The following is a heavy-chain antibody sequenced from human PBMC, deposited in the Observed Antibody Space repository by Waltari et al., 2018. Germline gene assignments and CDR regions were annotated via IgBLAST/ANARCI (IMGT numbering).Heavy chain of an antibody. V-gene: IGHV4-38-2*01. CDR1: GSSIRTGYY. CDR2: IYHSGST. J-gene: IGHJ4*02. D-gene: IGHD3-22*01. Sequence: QVQLQESGPGLVKPSETLSLTCAVPGSSIRTGYYWGWLRQPPGKGLEWIGGIYHSGSTYYNPSLKSRVTISVDTSKNQFSLKLSSVTAADTAVYYCARLDDSSGYWGQGTLVTVSS. CDR3: ARLDDSSGY.